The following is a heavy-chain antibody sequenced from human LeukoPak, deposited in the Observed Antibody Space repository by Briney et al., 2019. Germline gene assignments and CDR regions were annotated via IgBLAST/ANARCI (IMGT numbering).Heavy chain of an antibody. CDR3: ARGSREGFLEWSPAPYYYYGMDV. Sequence: SVKVSCKASGGTFSSYAISWVRQAPGQGLEWMGGIIPIFGTANYAQKYQGRVTITADESTSTAYMELSSLRSEDTAVYYCARGSREGFLEWSPAPYYYYGMDVWGQGTTVTVSS. CDR1: GGTFSSYA. D-gene: IGHD3-3*01. J-gene: IGHJ6*02. V-gene: IGHV1-69*13. CDR2: IIPIFGTA.